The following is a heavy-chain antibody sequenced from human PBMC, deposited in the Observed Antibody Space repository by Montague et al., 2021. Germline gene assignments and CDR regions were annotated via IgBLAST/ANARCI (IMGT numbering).Heavy chain of an antibody. CDR1: GLTFDNCA. D-gene: IGHD2-15*01. Sequence: SLRLSCAVSGLTFDNCAMTWVRQAPGKGLEWVSCISASSDNINYADSVKGRVTISRDNSKNTLYLQMRDLRAEDTAVYYCARDRRGGTYFDYWGQGTLVTVSS. CDR2: ISASSDNI. CDR3: ARDRRGGTYFDY. V-gene: IGHV3-23*01. J-gene: IGHJ4*02.